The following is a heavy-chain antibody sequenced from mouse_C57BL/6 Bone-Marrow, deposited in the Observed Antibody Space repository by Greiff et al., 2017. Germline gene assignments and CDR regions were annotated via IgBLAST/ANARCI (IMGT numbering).Heavy chain of an antibody. CDR1: GYTFTSYW. Sequence: QVQLQQPGAELVRPGSSVKLSCKASGYTFTSYWMDWVKQRPGQGLEWIGNIYPSDSETHYNQKFKDKATLTVDKSSSTAYMQLSSLTSEDSAVYCCASRRTGLLGYWGQGTTLTVSS. J-gene: IGHJ2*01. V-gene: IGHV1-61*01. CDR2: IYPSDSET. CDR3: ASRRTGLLGY. D-gene: IGHD4-1*01.